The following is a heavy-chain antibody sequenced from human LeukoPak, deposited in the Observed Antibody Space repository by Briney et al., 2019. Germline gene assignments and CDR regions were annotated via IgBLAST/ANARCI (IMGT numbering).Heavy chain of an antibody. J-gene: IGHJ4*02. CDR2: ISSRSSTI. CDR1: GFTFSSYG. V-gene: IGHV3-48*01. Sequence: GGSLRLSCVASGFTFSSYGMNWVRQAPGKGLEWISYISSRSSTIYYADSVKGRFTISRDNAKNSLYLQMNSLRAEDTAVYYCARDRRDDYVWGSYRYSDYWGQGTLVTVAS. D-gene: IGHD3-16*02. CDR3: ARDRRDDYVWGSYRYSDY.